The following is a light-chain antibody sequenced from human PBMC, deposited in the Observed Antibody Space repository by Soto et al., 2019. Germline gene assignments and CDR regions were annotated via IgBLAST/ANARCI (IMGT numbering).Light chain of an antibody. Sequence: QSALTQPASVSGSPGQSITISCTGTSSDVGGYNYVSWYQQHPGKAPKLMIYDVSNRPSGVSNRFSGSKSGNTASLTISGLQAEDEADYYCSSYTSSSTIAVFGTGTKVTV. CDR3: SSYTSSSTIAV. CDR1: SSDVGGYNY. J-gene: IGLJ1*01. CDR2: DVS. V-gene: IGLV2-14*01.